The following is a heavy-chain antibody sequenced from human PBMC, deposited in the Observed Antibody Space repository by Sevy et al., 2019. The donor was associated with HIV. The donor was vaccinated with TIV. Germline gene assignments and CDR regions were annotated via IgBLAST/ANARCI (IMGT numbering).Heavy chain of an antibody. D-gene: IGHD3-10*01. CDR2: IKSKTDGGTT. CDR1: GFTFSNAW. Sequence: GGSLRLSCAASGFTFSNAWMSWVRQAPGKGLEWVGRIKSKTDGGTTDYAAPVKGRFTISRDDSKNTLYLQMNSLKTEETAVYYCFGSGSRDAFDIWGQGTMVTVSS. V-gene: IGHV3-15*01. CDR3: FGSGSRDAFDI. J-gene: IGHJ3*02.